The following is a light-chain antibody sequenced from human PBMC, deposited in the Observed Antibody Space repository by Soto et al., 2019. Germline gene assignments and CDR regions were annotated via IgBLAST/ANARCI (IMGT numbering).Light chain of an antibody. J-gene: IGKJ2*01. CDR3: MQALQTPYT. CDR1: QSLLHSNGYKY. Sequence: DIVMTQSPLSLPVSPGEPASISCRPSQSLLHSNGYKYLDWYLQKPGQSPQLLIYLGSNRASGVPDRFSGSGSRTDFTLKISRVEAEDVGVYYCMQALQTPYTFGQGTKLEIK. V-gene: IGKV2-28*01. CDR2: LGS.